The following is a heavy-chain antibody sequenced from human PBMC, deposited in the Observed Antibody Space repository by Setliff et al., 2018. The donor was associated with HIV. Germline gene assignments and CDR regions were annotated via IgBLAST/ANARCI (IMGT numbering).Heavy chain of an antibody. CDR3: ARETYYGSGSYLPTEYYYYYMDV. J-gene: IGHJ6*03. Sequence: GASVKVSCKTSGGTFRSQAISWVRQAPGQGLEWMGGLISMFKIPQIAQKFQGRVTITTDESTTTAYMELRSLRSEDTAVYYCARETYYGSGSYLPTEYYYYYMDVWGKGTTVTVSS. CDR2: LISMFKIP. CDR1: GGTFRSQA. D-gene: IGHD3-10*01. V-gene: IGHV1-69*05.